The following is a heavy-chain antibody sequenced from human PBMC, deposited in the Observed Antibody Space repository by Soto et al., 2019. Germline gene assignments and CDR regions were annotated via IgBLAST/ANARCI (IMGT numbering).Heavy chain of an antibody. Sequence: GGSLRLSCAASGFTFSSYGMHWVRQAPGKGLEWVAVISYDGSNKYYADSVKGRFTISRDNSKNTLYLQMNSLRAEDTAVYYCAKDSEVFTMVRGVGFDYWGQGTLVTVSS. CDR3: AKDSEVFTMVRGVGFDY. CDR1: GFTFSSYG. J-gene: IGHJ4*02. D-gene: IGHD3-10*01. CDR2: ISYDGSNK. V-gene: IGHV3-30*18.